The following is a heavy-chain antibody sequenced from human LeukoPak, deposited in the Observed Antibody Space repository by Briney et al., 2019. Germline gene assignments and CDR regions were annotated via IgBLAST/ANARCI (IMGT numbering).Heavy chain of an antibody. CDR3: ARGDSGYDCPLDY. D-gene: IGHD5-12*01. CDR1: GGSISSYY. Sequence: PSETLSLTCTVSGGSISSYYWSWIRQPPGKGLEWVGYIYYSGSTNYNPSLKSRVTISVDTSKNQFSLKLSSVTAADTAVYYCARGDSGYDCPLDYWGQGTLVTVSS. J-gene: IGHJ4*02. V-gene: IGHV4-59*01. CDR2: IYYSGST.